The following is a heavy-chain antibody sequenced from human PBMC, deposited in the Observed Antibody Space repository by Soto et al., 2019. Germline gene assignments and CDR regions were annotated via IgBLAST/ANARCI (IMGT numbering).Heavy chain of an antibody. CDR1: GFIFRSYA. V-gene: IGHV3-23*01. D-gene: IGHD3-3*01. J-gene: IGHJ3*02. CDR2: ISGSGGST. Sequence: QAGGSLRLSCVASGFIFRSYAMSWVRQAPRKGLEWVSNISGSGGSTYYADSVKGRFTISRDTSKNTLYLQMNSLRADDTAVYYCTKTRSYDHDAVDIWGQGTMVTVSS. CDR3: TKTRSYDHDAVDI.